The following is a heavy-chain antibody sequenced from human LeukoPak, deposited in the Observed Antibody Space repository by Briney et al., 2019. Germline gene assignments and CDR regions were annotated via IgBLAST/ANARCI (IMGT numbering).Heavy chain of an antibody. CDR1: GYTFTGYY. V-gene: IGHV1-2*02. CDR2: ISPNSGGT. D-gene: IGHD1-26*01. J-gene: IGHJ3*02. Sequence: ASVKVSCKASGYTFTGYYMHWVRQAPGQGLEWMGWISPNSGGTNYAQKFQGRVTMTRDTSISTAYMELSRLRSDDTAVYYCARALYPSGSYEASKIWGQGTMITVSS. CDR3: ARALYPSGSYEASKI.